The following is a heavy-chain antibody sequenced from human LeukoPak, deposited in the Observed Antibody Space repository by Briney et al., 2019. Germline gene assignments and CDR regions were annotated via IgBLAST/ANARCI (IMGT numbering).Heavy chain of an antibody. Sequence: SGGSLRLSCAASGFTFSSYWMSWVRQAPGKGLEWVANIKQDGSEKYYVDSVKGRFTISRDNAKNSLYLQMNSLRDEDSAVYYCARDPHIAAAGTMFDYWGQGTLVTVSS. CDR1: GFTFSSYW. CDR3: ARDPHIAAAGTMFDY. CDR2: IKQDGSEK. J-gene: IGHJ4*02. V-gene: IGHV3-7*01. D-gene: IGHD6-13*01.